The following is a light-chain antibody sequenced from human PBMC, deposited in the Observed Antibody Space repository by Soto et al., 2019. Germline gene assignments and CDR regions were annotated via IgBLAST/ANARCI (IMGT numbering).Light chain of an antibody. CDR2: DAS. Sequence: EIVGRQSPATLSLPPGERATLSCWASQSVSSYLDWYQQKRGQAPRLLIYDASNRATGIPARFSGSGSGTDFTLTISSLEPEDFAVYYCQQRSNWPPITFGQGTRLEIK. J-gene: IGKJ5*01. CDR3: QQRSNWPPIT. CDR1: QSVSSY. V-gene: IGKV3-11*01.